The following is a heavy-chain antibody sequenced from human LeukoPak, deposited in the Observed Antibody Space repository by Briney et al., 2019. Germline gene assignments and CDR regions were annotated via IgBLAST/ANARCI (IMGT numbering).Heavy chain of an antibody. J-gene: IGHJ6*04. D-gene: IGHD6-19*01. V-gene: IGHV3-53*01. CDR1: GFTVSSSY. CDR2: IYSGGST. Sequence: GGSLRLSCAASGFTVSSSYMSWVRQAPGKGLEWVSVIYSGGSTYYADSVKGRFTISRDNSKNTLYLRMNSLRAEDTAVYYCARAGRIAVAGYYYYGMDVWGKGTTVTVSS. CDR3: ARAGRIAVAGYYYYGMDV.